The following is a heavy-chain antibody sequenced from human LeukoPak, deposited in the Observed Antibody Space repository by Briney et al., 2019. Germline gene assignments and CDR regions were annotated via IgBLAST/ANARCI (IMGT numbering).Heavy chain of an antibody. V-gene: IGHV4-59*01. Sequence: PSETLSLTCTVSGASMSSYYWNWIRQPPGKGLEWIGYVFYTGSTNYNPSLKGRVTISIDMSKNQFSLNLSSVTAADTAVYYCAGDDNDAFDIWGQGTMVTVSS. CDR2: VFYTGST. CDR1: GASMSSYY. J-gene: IGHJ3*02. D-gene: IGHD3-22*01. CDR3: AGDDNDAFDI.